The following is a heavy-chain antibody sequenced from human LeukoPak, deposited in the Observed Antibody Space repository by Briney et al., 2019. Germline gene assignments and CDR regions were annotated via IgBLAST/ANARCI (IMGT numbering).Heavy chain of an antibody. J-gene: IGHJ6*02. Sequence: SETLSLTFTDSGCFISSYYWSYIRQPPGKGLEWIGYVYYSGSTNYNPSLKSRVTISVDTSKNQFSLKLSSVTAADTAVYYCARALEDYGMDVWGQGTTVTVSS. V-gene: IGHV4-59*01. D-gene: IGHD3-3*01. CDR3: ARALEDYGMDV. CDR2: VYYSGST. CDR1: GCFISSYY.